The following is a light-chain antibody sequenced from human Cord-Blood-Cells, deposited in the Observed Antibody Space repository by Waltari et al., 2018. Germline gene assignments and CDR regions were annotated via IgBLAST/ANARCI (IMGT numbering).Light chain of an antibody. CDR2: AAS. V-gene: IGKV1-9*01. Sequence: IQLTQSPSSLSASVGDRVTITCRASQGISSYLAWYQQKPGKAPKLLIYAASTLQSGVPLRFSGSGAGTDFTLTISSLQPEDFATYYCQQLNSYHMYTFGQGTKLEIK. J-gene: IGKJ2*01. CDR1: QGISSY. CDR3: QQLNSYHMYT.